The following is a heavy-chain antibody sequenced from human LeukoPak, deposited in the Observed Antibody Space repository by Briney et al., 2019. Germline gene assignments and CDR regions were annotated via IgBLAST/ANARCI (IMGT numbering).Heavy chain of an antibody. J-gene: IGHJ4*02. CDR3: AKGGVSDRGSWYGDYFDY. D-gene: IGHD6-13*01. CDR2: LSADGSHK. CDR1: VFNFRKYG. V-gene: IGHV3-30*18. Sequence: GGSLRLSCEASVFNFRKYGMYWVRQAPGKGLEWVAVLSADGSHKQFADSVKDRFDISRDNSKQTLYLQMNGLKSEDTAVYYCAKGGVSDRGSWYGDYFDYRGQGTLVTVSS.